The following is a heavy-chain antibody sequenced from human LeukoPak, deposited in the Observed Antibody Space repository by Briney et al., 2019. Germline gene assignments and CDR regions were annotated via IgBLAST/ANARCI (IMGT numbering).Heavy chain of an antibody. V-gene: IGHV3-9*01. Sequence: PGTSLRLSCAASGFTFDDYAMHWVRQAPGKGLEWVSGISWNSGSIGYADSVKGRFTISRGSAKNSLYLQMNSLRAEDTALYYCAKDYYYGSGSYYGMDVWGQGTTVTVSS. CDR3: AKDYYYGSGSYYGMDV. CDR2: ISWNSGSI. J-gene: IGHJ6*02. D-gene: IGHD3-10*01. CDR1: GFTFDDYA.